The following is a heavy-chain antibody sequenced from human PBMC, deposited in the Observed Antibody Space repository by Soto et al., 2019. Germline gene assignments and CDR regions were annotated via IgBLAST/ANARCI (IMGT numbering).Heavy chain of an antibody. D-gene: IGHD3-22*01. V-gene: IGHV5-51*01. Sequence: GESLKISCKGSGYSFTSYWIGWVRQMPGKGLEWMGIIYPGDSDTRYSPSFQGQVTISADKSISTAYLQWSSLKASDTAMYYCARHGEYYYDSSGSSYYYYGMDVWGQGTTVTVSS. CDR2: IYPGDSDT. J-gene: IGHJ6*02. CDR3: ARHGEYYYDSSGSSYYYYGMDV. CDR1: GYSFTSYW.